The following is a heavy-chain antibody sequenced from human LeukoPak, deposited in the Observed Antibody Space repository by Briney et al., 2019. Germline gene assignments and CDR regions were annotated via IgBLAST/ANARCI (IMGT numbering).Heavy chain of an antibody. J-gene: IGHJ5*01. D-gene: IGHD6-13*01. CDR3: IRADSSTWRGWFDP. Sequence: PGGSLRLSCKGSGFTFGDYDMNWVRQAPGKGLEWVGFIRSKTYGGTAEYGASVKGRFTISRDDSKGVAYLQIDSLKTGDTAFYYCIRADSSTWRGWFDPWGQGTLVTVSS. CDR1: GFTFGDYD. CDR2: IRSKTYGGTA. V-gene: IGHV3-49*04.